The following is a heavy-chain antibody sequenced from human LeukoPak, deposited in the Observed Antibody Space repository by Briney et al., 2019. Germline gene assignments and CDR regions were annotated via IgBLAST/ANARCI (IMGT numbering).Heavy chain of an antibody. D-gene: IGHD3-16*01. CDR3: ARESETTLGGYYYGMDV. CDR1: GGSINSYY. V-gene: IGHV4-59*01. Sequence: SETLSLTCTVSGGSINSYYWSWIRQPPGKGLEWIGYIYNSGGANYNPSLKSRVTISVDTSKNQFSLRLSSVTAADTAVYYCARESETTLGGYYYGMDVWGQGTTVTVSS. J-gene: IGHJ6*02. CDR2: IYNSGGA.